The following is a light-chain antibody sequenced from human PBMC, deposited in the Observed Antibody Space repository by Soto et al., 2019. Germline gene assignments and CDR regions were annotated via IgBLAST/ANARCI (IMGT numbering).Light chain of an antibody. J-gene: IGKJ1*01. V-gene: IGKV3-20*01. CDR2: GAS. CDR3: QQYGRSPGT. Sequence: EIVLTQSPGTLSLSPGERATLSCRASQSVSSNYLAWYQQKPGQAPRLLIYGASSRATGIPDRFSGSGSGTDSTITISRLEPEDFAVYYCQQYGRSPGTFGPGTKVELK. CDR1: QSVSSNY.